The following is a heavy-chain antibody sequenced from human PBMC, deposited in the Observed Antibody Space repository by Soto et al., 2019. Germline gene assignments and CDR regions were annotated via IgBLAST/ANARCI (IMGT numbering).Heavy chain of an antibody. CDR1: GVSVSTTGAG. CDR3: GHRRPDTSADP. CDR2: IYFNADK. Sequence: QITLKESGPTLVKATQPLTLTCTFSGVSVSTTGAGVGWIRQPPGKALEWLAFIYFNADKRYSPSLKNRLTIATATSKNQTLPTMPTLDPMHTATYYFGHRRPDTSADPWGQGTLVTVSS. V-gene: IGHV2-5*01. J-gene: IGHJ5*02. D-gene: IGHD2-2*01.